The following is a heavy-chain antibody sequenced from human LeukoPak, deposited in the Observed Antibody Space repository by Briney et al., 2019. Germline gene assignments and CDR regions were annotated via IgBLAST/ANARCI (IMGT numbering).Heavy chain of an antibody. V-gene: IGHV3-72*01. CDR2: TRNKANSYTT. J-gene: IGHJ4*02. Sequence: GGSLRLSCAASGFTFSDHYMDWVRQAPGKGLEWVGRTRNKANSYTTEYAASVKSRFTISRDDSKNSLYLQMNSLRAEDTAVYYCAKVVAGATTYWGQGTLVTVSS. D-gene: IGHD1-26*01. CDR1: GFTFSDHY. CDR3: AKVVAGATTY.